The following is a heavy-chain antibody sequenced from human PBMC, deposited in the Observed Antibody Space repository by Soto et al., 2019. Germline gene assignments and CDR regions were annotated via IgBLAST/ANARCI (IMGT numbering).Heavy chain of an antibody. V-gene: IGHV6-1*01. D-gene: IGHD2-15*01. CDR1: GDSVSSNSAA. Sequence: PSQTLSLTCAISGDSVSSNSAAWNWIRQSPSRGLEWLGRTYYRSKWYNDYAVSVKSRITINPDTSKNQFSLQLNSVTPEDTAVYYCARDKVVVDAIGPRLRISWFDPWGQGTLVTVSS. J-gene: IGHJ5*02. CDR3: ARDKVVVDAIGPRLRISWFDP. CDR2: TYYRSKWYN.